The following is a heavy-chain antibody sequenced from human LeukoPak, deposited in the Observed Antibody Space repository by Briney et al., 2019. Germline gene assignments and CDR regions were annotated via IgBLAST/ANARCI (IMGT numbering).Heavy chain of an antibody. CDR1: GVTFSSYA. Sequence: SVKLSCKASGVTFSSYAISWVRQAPGQGLEWMGRIIPILGIANYAQKFQGRVTITADKSTSTPYMELSSLRSEDTAVYYCARREGILREYQLSHWGWNYGMDVWGQGTTVSVSS. CDR2: IIPILGIA. J-gene: IGHJ6*02. V-gene: IGHV1-69*10. CDR3: ARREGILREYQLSHWGWNYGMDV. D-gene: IGHD2-2*01.